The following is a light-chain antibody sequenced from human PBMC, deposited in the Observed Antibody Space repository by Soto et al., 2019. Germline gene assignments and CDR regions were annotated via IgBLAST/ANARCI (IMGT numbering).Light chain of an antibody. J-gene: IGKJ2*01. CDR1: QSISSW. V-gene: IGKV1-5*01. CDR2: DAS. Sequence: DIQMTQSPSTLSASAGDRVTITCRASQSISSWLAWYQQKPGKAPKLLIYDASSLESGVPSRFSGSGSGTEFTITISSLQPDDFATYYCQQYNSYSPYTFGQGTKLEIK. CDR3: QQYNSYSPYT.